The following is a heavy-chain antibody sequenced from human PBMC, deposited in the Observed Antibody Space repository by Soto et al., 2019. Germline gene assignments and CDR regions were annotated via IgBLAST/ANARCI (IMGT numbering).Heavy chain of an antibody. V-gene: IGHV1-3*01. CDR3: ARLVWFGELASAVFEY. Sequence: QVQLVQSGAEVKQPGASVKVSCKASGYSFTDYAMYWVRQAPGQRLEWMGWLNAGDGVTKYSQKFQDRLTITRDTSATTAYMELSSLRSEDTTIYYCARLVWFGELASAVFEYRGQGTLVTVSS. CDR2: LNAGDGVT. D-gene: IGHD3-10*01. J-gene: IGHJ4*02. CDR1: GYSFTDYA.